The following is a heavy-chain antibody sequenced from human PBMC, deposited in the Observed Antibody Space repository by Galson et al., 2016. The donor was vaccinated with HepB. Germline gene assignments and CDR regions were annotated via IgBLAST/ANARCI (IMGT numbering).Heavy chain of an antibody. CDR2: ISITVSST. CDR3: AKRIGAGGQFEY. J-gene: IGHJ4*02. CDR1: GFTFSSYA. Sequence: SLRLSCAASGFTFSSYAMSWVRQAPGKGLEWVSAISITVSSTYYADSVKGRFTISRDNSKNTLYLQMNTLRSGDTAIYYCAKRIGAGGQFEYWGQGTLVTVSS. V-gene: IGHV3-23*01. D-gene: IGHD6-13*01.